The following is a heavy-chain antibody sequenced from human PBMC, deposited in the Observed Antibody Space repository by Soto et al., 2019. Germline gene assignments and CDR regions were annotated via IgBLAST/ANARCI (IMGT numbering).Heavy chain of an antibody. CDR2: MHPSSGGT. D-gene: IGHD1-26*01. Sequence: ASVKVSCKPSGYSFSAHYIFWVRQAPGQGLEWMGWMHPSSGGTNFAQEFEGRVTLTRDTSLSTAYMELSGIKSDATAVYYCAREATIGYLVYWG. CDR1: GYSFSAHY. V-gene: IGHV1-2*02. J-gene: IGHJ4*01. CDR3: AREATIGYLVY.